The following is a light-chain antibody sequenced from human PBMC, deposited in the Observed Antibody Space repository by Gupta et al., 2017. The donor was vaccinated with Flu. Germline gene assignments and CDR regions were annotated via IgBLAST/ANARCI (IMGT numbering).Light chain of an antibody. V-gene: IGKV3-20*01. Sequence: GTLYLSPGERATLSCRASQSVSSSSLAWYQQKPGQAPRLLIYGASTRATGIPDRFSGSGSGTDFTLTISRLEPEDFAVYYCQQYGSSPYTFGQGTKLEIK. CDR2: GAS. CDR3: QQYGSSPYT. J-gene: IGKJ2*01. CDR1: QSVSSSS.